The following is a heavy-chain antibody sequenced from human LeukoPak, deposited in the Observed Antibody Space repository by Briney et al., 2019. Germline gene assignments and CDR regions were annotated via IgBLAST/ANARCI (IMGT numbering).Heavy chain of an antibody. CDR3: AKATTTGTTVLDY. Sequence: EGSLRLSCAASGFTFSSYAKSWVRQAPGKGLEWISAISGSGGSTYYADSVKGRFTISRGNSKNTLYLQMNSLRSEDTAVYYCAKATTTGTTVLDYWGQGTLVTVSS. D-gene: IGHD1-1*01. CDR2: ISGSGGST. CDR1: GFTFSSYA. V-gene: IGHV3-23*01. J-gene: IGHJ4*02.